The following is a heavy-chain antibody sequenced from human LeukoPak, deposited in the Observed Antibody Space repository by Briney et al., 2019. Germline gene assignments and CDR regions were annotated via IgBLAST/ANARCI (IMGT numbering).Heavy chain of an antibody. Sequence: PSETLSLTCTVSGGSISSYYWSWIRQPPGKELEWIGYIFYDGSTNYNPSLKSRVIISVDTSKNQFAVNLSSVTAADTAVYYCARFVALAGIYYFDYWGQGTLVTVSS. D-gene: IGHD6-19*01. CDR1: GGSISSYY. V-gene: IGHV4-59*01. CDR3: ARFVALAGIYYFDY. J-gene: IGHJ4*02. CDR2: IFYDGST.